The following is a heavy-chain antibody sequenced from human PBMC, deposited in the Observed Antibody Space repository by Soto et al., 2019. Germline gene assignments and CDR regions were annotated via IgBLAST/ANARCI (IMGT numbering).Heavy chain of an antibody. CDR1: GGSISGSSYY. CDR3: TKDANAYNFYY. Sequence: SETLSLTCTVSGGSISGSSYYWGWIRQPPGKGLEWIGSIYYSGSTNYNPSLNSRAPIAVDTSKTQFSLKLTSVTAADTAVYFFTKDANAYNFYYGGQGTRVTVSS. CDR2: IYYSGST. V-gene: IGHV4-39*07. D-gene: IGHD2-8*01. J-gene: IGHJ4*02.